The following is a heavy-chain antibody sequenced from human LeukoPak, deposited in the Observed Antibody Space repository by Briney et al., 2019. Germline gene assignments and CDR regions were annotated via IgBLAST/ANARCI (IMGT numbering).Heavy chain of an antibody. J-gene: IGHJ4*02. CDR1: GGSISGYY. CDR2: IYYSGST. V-gene: IGHV4-59*08. Sequence: PSETLSLTCTVSGGSISGYYWSWIRQPPGKGLEYIGYIYYSGSTNYNPSLKSRVTISVDTSKDQFSLKLSSVTAADTAVYYCARLLGVTMVRGVYDYWGQGTLVTVSS. D-gene: IGHD3-10*01. CDR3: ARLLGVTMVRGVYDY.